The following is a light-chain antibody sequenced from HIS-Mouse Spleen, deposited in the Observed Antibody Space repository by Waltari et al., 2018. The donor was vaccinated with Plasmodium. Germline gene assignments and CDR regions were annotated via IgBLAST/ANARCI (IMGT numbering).Light chain of an antibody. Sequence: SYELTQPPSVSVSPGQTASITCPGDQLGDKYACWYQQKPGQSPVLVIYQDSKRPSGIPERFSGSNSGNTATLTISGTQAMDEADYYCQAWDSSTWVFGGGTKLTVL. CDR3: QAWDSSTWV. V-gene: IGLV3-1*01. CDR1: QLGDKY. CDR2: QDS. J-gene: IGLJ3*02.